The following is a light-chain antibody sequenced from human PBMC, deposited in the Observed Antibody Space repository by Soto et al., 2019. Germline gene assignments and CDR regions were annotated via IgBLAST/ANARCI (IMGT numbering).Light chain of an antibody. CDR2: HSS. Sequence: EIVMTQSPATLSVSPGERATLSCRASQSVSSNLAWYQQKPGQAPRLLIYHSSTRATGIPARFSGSGSGTEFTLTISSLQSEDFAVYYCQQFNNWPPTTFGQGTKVDI. V-gene: IGKV3-15*01. CDR1: QSVSSN. CDR3: QQFNNWPPTT. J-gene: IGKJ1*01.